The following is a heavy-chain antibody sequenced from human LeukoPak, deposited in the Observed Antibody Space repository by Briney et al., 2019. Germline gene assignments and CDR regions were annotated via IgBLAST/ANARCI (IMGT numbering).Heavy chain of an antibody. J-gene: IGHJ6*02. CDR2: ISGSGSST. D-gene: IGHD2-15*01. CDR1: GFTFTIYG. Sequence: GGSLRLSCAASGFTFTIYGMSWVRQAPGKGLEWVSSISGSGSSTYYADSVKGRFTISRDNSKNTLYLQMNSLRAEDTALYYCARDRPTCSGGTCYDYYYGMGVWGPGTTVTVSS. CDR3: ARDRPTCSGGTCYDYYYGMGV. V-gene: IGHV3-23*01.